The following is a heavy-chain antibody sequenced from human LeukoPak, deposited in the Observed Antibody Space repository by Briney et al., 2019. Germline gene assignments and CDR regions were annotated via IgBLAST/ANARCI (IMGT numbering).Heavy chain of an antibody. CDR3: ARGLDSSDYYAS. J-gene: IGHJ5*02. Sequence: GASVKVSCKTSGYTFIHYYMHWVRQASGEGFEWMGIVDPSGDIATYAQKFQGRVTMTRDTSTSTVYMELSSLRYEDTAVYYCARGLDSSDYYASWGQGTLVTVSS. V-gene: IGHV1-46*01. CDR2: VDPSGDIA. D-gene: IGHD3-22*01. CDR1: GYTFIHYY.